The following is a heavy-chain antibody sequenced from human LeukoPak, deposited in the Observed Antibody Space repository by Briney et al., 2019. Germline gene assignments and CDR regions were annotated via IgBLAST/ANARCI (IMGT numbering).Heavy chain of an antibody. CDR3: ARMLVPDYFDN. CDR2: IYHSGST. V-gene: IGHV4-38-2*02. Sequence: SETLSLTCTVSGYSISSGYYWGWIRQPPGKGLQWIGSIYHSGSTYYNPSLKSRVTISVDTSKNQVSLKLSSVTAADTAVFYCARMLVPDYFDNWGQGTLVTVSS. D-gene: IGHD6-13*01. J-gene: IGHJ4*02. CDR1: GYSISSGYY.